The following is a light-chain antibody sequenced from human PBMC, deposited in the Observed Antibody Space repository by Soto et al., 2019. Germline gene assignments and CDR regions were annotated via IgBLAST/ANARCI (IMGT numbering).Light chain of an antibody. J-gene: IGLJ2*01. V-gene: IGLV1-36*01. CDR1: SSNIGSNS. CDR2: YDD. Sequence: QSVLTQPPSVSGAPRQRVTISCAGSSSNIGSNSVTWYQQLPGKAPKLLIYYDDLLSSGVSDRFSGSKSDTSASLAISGLQVEDEADYYCAAWDDSLNGLIFGGGTKVTVL. CDR3: AAWDDSLNGLI.